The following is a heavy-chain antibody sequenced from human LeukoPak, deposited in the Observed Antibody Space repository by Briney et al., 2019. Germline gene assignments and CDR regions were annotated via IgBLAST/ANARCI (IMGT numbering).Heavy chain of an antibody. J-gene: IGHJ4*02. CDR3: ASSLSGSIVGATGSDYFDY. CDR2: IKQDGSEK. CDR1: GFTFSSYW. V-gene: IGHV3-7*01. D-gene: IGHD1-26*01. Sequence: PGGSLRLSCAASGFTFSSYWMSWVRQAPGKGLEWVANIKQDGSEKYYVDSVKGRFTISRDNAKNSLCLQMNSLRAEDTAVYYCASSLSGSIVGATGSDYFDYWGQGTLVTVSS.